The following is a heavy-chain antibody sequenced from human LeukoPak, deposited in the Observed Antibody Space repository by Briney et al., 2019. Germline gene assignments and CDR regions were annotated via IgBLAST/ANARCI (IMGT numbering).Heavy chain of an antibody. D-gene: IGHD3-10*01. V-gene: IGHV4-34*01. CDR1: GGSFSGYY. CDR2: INHSGST. Sequence: SETLSLTCAVYGGSFSGYYWSWIRQPPGKGLEWIGEINHSGSTNYNASLKSRVTISVDTSKNQFSLKLSSVTAADTAVYYCARGQVRDYWGQGTLVTVSS. J-gene: IGHJ4*02. CDR3: ARGQVRDY.